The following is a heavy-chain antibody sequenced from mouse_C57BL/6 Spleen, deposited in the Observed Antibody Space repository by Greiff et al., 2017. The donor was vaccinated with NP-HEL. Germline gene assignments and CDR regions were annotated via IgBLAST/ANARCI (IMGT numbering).Heavy chain of an antibody. J-gene: IGHJ1*03. CDR2: ISYDGSN. Sequence: ESGPGLVKPSQSLSLTCSVTGYSITSGYYWNWIRQFPGNKLEWMGYISYDGSNNYNPSLKNRISITRDTSKNQFFLKLNSVTTEDTATYYCAVYYGSFYWYFDVWGTGTTVTVSS. CDR1: GYSITSGYY. D-gene: IGHD1-1*01. CDR3: AVYYGSFYWYFDV. V-gene: IGHV3-6*01.